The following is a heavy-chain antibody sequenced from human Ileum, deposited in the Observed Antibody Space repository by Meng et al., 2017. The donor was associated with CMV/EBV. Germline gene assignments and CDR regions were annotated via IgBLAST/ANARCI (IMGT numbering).Heavy chain of an antibody. V-gene: IGHV4-31*02. Sequence: TVSGGSISSGGYYWSRIRQRPGKGLEWIGYIYYSGSTYYSPSLKSRVTISVDTSKNQFSLKLSSVTAADTAVYYCARAVYSSGWFDYWGQGTLVTVSS. D-gene: IGHD6-19*01. CDR2: IYYSGST. CDR1: GGSISSGGYY. J-gene: IGHJ4*02. CDR3: ARAVYSSGWFDY.